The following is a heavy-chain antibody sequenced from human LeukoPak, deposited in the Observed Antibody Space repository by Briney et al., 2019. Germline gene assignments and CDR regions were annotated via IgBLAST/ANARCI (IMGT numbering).Heavy chain of an antibody. J-gene: IGHJ4*02. D-gene: IGHD2-2*02. CDR3: AGLGERATKPFGWAVVPAPIGSSRGFDH. CDR1: GGSISIYS. V-gene: IGHV4-59*01. Sequence: SETLSLTCAVSGGSISIYSWNCIRQPPGRGLERIGYIYYSGSINYIPSLKSRGTMSVDTSKNHFSLKLSSVTAADRAVYYCAGLGERATKPFGWAVVPAPIGSSRGFDHLGQGMLVTVSS. CDR2: IYYSGSI.